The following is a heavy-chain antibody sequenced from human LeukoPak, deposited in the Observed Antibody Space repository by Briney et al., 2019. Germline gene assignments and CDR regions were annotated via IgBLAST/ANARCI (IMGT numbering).Heavy chain of an antibody. J-gene: IGHJ6*04. CDR2: ISGDGGST. Sequence: GGSLRLSCAASGFTFDDYAMHWVRQAPGKGLEWVSLISGDGGSTYYADSVKGRVTIFRDNSKNSLYLQMNSLRTEATALYYCAKDIGDYLTTDVWGKGTTVTVSS. D-gene: IGHD4-17*01. CDR1: GFTFDDYA. CDR3: AKDIGDYLTTDV. V-gene: IGHV3-43*02.